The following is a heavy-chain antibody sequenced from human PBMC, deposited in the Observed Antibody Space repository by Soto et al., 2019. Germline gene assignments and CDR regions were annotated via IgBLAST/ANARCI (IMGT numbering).Heavy chain of an antibody. D-gene: IGHD3-22*01. CDR2: IWYDGSNK. Sequence: GGSLRLSCAASGFTFSSYGMHWVRQAPGKGLEWVAVIWYDGSNKYYADSVKGRFTISRDNSKNTLYLQMNSLRAEDTAVYYCAREGGYYDSSGYYSGDAFDIWGQGTMVTVSS. CDR3: AREGGYYDSSGYYSGDAFDI. J-gene: IGHJ3*02. CDR1: GFTFSSYG. V-gene: IGHV3-33*01.